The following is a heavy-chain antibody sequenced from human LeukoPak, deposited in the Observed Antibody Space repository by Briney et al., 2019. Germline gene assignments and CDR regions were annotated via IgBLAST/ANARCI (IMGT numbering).Heavy chain of an antibody. V-gene: IGHV3-48*02. D-gene: IGHD3-16*01. J-gene: IGHJ3*01. CDR3: ARDKYGGL. Sequence: GGSLRLSCAASGFSFSTYSMNWVRQAPGKGLEWVSYISSTSTTYYADSVKGRFTISRDNAKNSLYLQMNSLRDEDTAVYHCARDKYGGLWGQGTVVTVS. CDR1: GFSFSTYS. CDR2: ISSTSTT.